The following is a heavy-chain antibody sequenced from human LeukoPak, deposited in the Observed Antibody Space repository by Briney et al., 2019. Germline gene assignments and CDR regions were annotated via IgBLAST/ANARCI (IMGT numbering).Heavy chain of an antibody. Sequence: GGSLRLSCAASGFTFSSYEMNWVRQAPGKGLEWVSYISSSGSTIYYADSVKGRFTISRDNAKNTLYLQMNSLRAEDTAVYYCARPGDSPLDYWGQGTLVTVSS. CDR3: ARPGDSPLDY. CDR2: ISSSGSTI. D-gene: IGHD1-14*01. J-gene: IGHJ4*02. CDR1: GFTFSSYE. V-gene: IGHV3-48*03.